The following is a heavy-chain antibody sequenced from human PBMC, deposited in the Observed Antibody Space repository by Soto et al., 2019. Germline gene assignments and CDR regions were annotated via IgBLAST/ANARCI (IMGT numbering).Heavy chain of an antibody. Sequence: GASVKVSCKASGYTFTSYDINWVRQATGRGLEWMGWMNPNSGNTGYAQKFQGRVTMTRNTSISTAYMELSSLRSEDTAVYYCARMYNWNYYYYYYMDVWGKGTTVTVSS. CDR2: MNPNSGNT. V-gene: IGHV1-8*01. D-gene: IGHD1-20*01. CDR1: GYTFTSYD. CDR3: ARMYNWNYYYYYYMDV. J-gene: IGHJ6*03.